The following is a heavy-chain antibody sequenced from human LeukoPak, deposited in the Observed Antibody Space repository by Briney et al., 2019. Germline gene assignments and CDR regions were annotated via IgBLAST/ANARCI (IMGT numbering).Heavy chain of an antibody. Sequence: PGGSLRLSCAASGFTFSSYGMHWVRQAPGKGLEWVAFIRYDGSNKYYADSARGRFTISRDNSKNTLYLQMNSLRAEDTAVYYCAKGVLAVAGSGDWFDPWGQGTLVTVSS. CDR3: AKGVLAVAGSGDWFDP. D-gene: IGHD6-19*01. V-gene: IGHV3-30*02. CDR2: IRYDGSNK. CDR1: GFTFSSYG. J-gene: IGHJ5*02.